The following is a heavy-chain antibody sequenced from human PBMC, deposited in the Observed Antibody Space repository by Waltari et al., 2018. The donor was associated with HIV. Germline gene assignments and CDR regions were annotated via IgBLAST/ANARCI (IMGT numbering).Heavy chain of an antibody. D-gene: IGHD2-15*01. Sequence: QVQLQQWGAGLLKPSETLSLTCAVYNASLSGNYWSWIRQPPGKGLEWIGEIEHSGNTKYKASLNSRVTISVDTSKNQFSLKMNSVTAADTAFYYCAKAWAEGGPQGHWGQGTLVTVSS. CDR3: AKAWAEGGPQGH. CDR1: NASLSGNY. CDR2: IEHSGNT. V-gene: IGHV4-34*01. J-gene: IGHJ4*02.